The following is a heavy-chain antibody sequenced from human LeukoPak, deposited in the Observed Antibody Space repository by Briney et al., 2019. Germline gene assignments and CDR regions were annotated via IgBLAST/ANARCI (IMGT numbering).Heavy chain of an antibody. D-gene: IGHD3-10*01. Sequence: GGSLRLSCAASGFTFSSYALSWVRQAPGKGLEWVSAISGSGGSTYYADSVKGRFTISRDNSKNTLYLQMNSLRAEDTAVYYCAKDLVRGVIPPYYYYYYGMDVWGQGTTVTVSS. CDR1: GFTFSSYA. V-gene: IGHV3-23*01. J-gene: IGHJ6*02. CDR3: AKDLVRGVIPPYYYYYYGMDV. CDR2: ISGSGGST.